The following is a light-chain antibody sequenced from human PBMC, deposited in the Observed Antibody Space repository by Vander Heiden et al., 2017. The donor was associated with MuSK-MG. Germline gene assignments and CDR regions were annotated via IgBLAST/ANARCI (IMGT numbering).Light chain of an antibody. CDR1: QSISTY. CDR2: DAS. CDR3: QQSDDTPRT. J-gene: IGKJ1*01. V-gene: IGKV1-39*01. Sequence: DIQMTQSPPSLSASVGDRVTITCRASQSISTYFNWFQQKPGKAPKLLIYDASTLHSGVPSRFSGRGSGTFFTLTISRLQPEDSATYFCQQSDDTPRTFGQGTTVEVK.